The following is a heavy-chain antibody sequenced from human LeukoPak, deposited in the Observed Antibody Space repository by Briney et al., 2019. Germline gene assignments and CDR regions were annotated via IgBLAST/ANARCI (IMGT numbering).Heavy chain of an antibody. CDR1: GYTFTSYG. CDR2: ISAYNGNT. J-gene: IGHJ4*02. Sequence: ASVKVSCKASGYTFTSYGISWVRQAPGQGLEWMGWISAYNGNTNYAQKLQGRVTMTTDTSASTAYMELRSPRSDDTAVYYCARGYCSSTSCYYFDYWGQGTLVTVSS. CDR3: ARGYCSSTSCYYFDY. D-gene: IGHD2-2*01. V-gene: IGHV1-18*01.